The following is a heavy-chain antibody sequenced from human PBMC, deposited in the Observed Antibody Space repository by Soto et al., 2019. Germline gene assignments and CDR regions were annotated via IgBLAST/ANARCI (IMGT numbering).Heavy chain of an antibody. V-gene: IGHV2-70*11. CDR1: EFSLSTTGMC. J-gene: IGHJ6*02. CDR2: IDWDDDK. CDR3: ARAAYDMRSREYDGMDV. Sequence: EAGPTLVNPTQTLTLACTFSEFSLSTTGMCVSWIRQPPGKALEWLSRIDWDDDKYYSTSLKTRLTISKDTSKNQVVLTMTNMDPVDTASYYCARAAYDMRSREYDGMDVWGQGTTVTVSS. D-gene: IGHD3-9*01.